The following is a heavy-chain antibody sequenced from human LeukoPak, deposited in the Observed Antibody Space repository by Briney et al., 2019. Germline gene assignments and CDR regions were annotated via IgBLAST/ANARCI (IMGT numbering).Heavy chain of an antibody. CDR2: INGNDGRT. Sequence: PGGSLRLSCAASGFTFNNYAMSWARQTPGKGLESVSRINGNDGRTYYADSVKGRFTISRDNSKNTLFLQMNSLRAEDTAVYYCAKDDTIAGGYLDYWGQGTLVTVSS. CDR3: AKDDTIAGGYLDY. D-gene: IGHD3-10*01. CDR1: GFTFNNYA. J-gene: IGHJ4*02. V-gene: IGHV3-23*01.